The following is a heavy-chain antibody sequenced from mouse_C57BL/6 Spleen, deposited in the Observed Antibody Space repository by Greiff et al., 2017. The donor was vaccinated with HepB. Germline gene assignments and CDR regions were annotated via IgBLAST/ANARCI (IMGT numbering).Heavy chain of an antibody. Sequence: QVQLKESGPELVKPGASVKLSCKASGYTFTSYDINWVKQRPGQGLEWIGWIYPRDGSTKYNEKFKGKATLTVDTSSSTAYMELHSLTSEDSAVYFCARRITTSRPWFAYWGQGTLVTVSA. V-gene: IGHV1-85*01. J-gene: IGHJ3*01. CDR3: ARRITTSRPWFAY. CDR1: GYTFTSYD. D-gene: IGHD1-2*01. CDR2: IYPRDGST.